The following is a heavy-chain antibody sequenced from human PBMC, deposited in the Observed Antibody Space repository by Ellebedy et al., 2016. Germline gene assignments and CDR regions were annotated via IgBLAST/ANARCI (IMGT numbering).Heavy chain of an antibody. V-gene: IGHV4-31*03. J-gene: IGHJ6*03. CDR2: IYYSGST. D-gene: IGHD1-14*01. CDR3: ARLDNGYYYYYYMDV. Sequence: SETLSLTXTVSGGSISSGGYYWSWIRQHPGKGLEWIGYIYYSGSTYYNPSLKSRVTISVDTSKNQFSLKLSSVTAADTAVYYCARLDNGYYYYYYMDVWGKGTTVTVSS. CDR1: GGSISSGGYY.